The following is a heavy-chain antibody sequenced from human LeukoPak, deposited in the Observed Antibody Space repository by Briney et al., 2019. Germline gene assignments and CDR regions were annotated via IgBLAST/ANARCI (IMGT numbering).Heavy chain of an antibody. D-gene: IGHD3-3*01. CDR2: ISSSSSYI. Sequence: GGSLRLSCAASGFTFSSYSMNWVRQAPGKGLEWVSSISSSSSYIYYADSVKGRFTISRDNAKNSLYLQMNSLRAEDTAVYYCARDGGYDFWSGYSPINFDYWGQGTLVTVSS. CDR3: ARDGGYDFWSGYSPINFDY. CDR1: GFTFSSYS. V-gene: IGHV3-21*01. J-gene: IGHJ4*02.